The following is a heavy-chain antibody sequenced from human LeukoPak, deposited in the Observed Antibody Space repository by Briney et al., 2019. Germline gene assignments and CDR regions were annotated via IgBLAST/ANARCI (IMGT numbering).Heavy chain of an antibody. CDR2: IRPSGDNT. V-gene: IGHV3-23*01. CDR3: ARVAGWHWFDP. Sequence: GGALRLSCAASGFTFSGYDMTWVRQAPGRGLEWVSSIRPSGDNTYYGDSVKGRFTISRDNSKNTVYLQMNNMRVDDTAVYYCARVAGWHWFDPWGQGTLVTVSS. CDR1: GFTFSGYD. D-gene: IGHD6-19*01. J-gene: IGHJ5*02.